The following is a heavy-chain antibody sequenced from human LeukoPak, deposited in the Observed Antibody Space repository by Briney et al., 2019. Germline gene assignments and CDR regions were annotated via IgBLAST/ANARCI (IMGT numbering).Heavy chain of an antibody. V-gene: IGHV1-8*01. CDR3: ARSGPYCSSTSCYRDIDY. CDR1: GYTFTSYD. Sequence: ASVKVSCKASGYTFTSYDINWVREASGQRLEWMGWMNPNSGNTGYAQKFQGRATMTRNTSISTAYMELSSLRSEDTAVYYCARSGPYCSSTSCYRDIDYWGQGTLVTVSS. D-gene: IGHD2-2*01. J-gene: IGHJ4*02. CDR2: MNPNSGNT.